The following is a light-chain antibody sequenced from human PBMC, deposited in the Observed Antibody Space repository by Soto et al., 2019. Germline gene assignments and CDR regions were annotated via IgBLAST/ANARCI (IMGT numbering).Light chain of an antibody. Sequence: QSALTQPRSVSGSPGQSVTISCTGTNSDVGTYNYVSWYQQHPGKAPKLIIYDVTKRPSGVPDRFSGSKSVNTASLIISGLQAADEAEYYCCCCSYAGSSSFRVLFGGGTQLTVL. CDR3: CSYAGSSSFRVL. CDR1: NSDVGTYNY. CDR2: DVT. V-gene: IGLV2-11*01. J-gene: IGLJ2*01.